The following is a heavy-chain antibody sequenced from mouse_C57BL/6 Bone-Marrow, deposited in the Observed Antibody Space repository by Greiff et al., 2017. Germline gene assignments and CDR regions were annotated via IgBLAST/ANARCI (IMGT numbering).Heavy chain of an antibody. D-gene: IGHD2-14*01. V-gene: IGHV1-64*01. CDR1: GYTFTSYW. J-gene: IGHJ4*01. Sequence: QVQLKESGAELVKPGASVKLSCKASGYTFTSYWMHWVKQRPGQGLEWIGMIHPNSGSTNYNEKFKSKATLTVDKSSSTAYMQLSSLTSEDSAVYYCAGTPYYYAMDYWGQGTSVTVSS. CDR2: IHPNSGST. CDR3: AGTPYYYAMDY.